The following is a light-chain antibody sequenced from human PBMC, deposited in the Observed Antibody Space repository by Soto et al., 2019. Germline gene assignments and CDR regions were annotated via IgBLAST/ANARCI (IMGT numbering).Light chain of an antibody. V-gene: IGKV3-11*01. CDR1: QSVSSY. CDR2: DAS. J-gene: IGKJ2*01. Sequence: EIVLTQSPATLSLSPGERATLSCRASQSVSSYLAWYQQKPGQAPRLLMYDASTRATGIPARFSGSGSGTDFTLTISSLEPEDFAVYYCQQRSNWPRTFGQGTTLEIK. CDR3: QQRSNWPRT.